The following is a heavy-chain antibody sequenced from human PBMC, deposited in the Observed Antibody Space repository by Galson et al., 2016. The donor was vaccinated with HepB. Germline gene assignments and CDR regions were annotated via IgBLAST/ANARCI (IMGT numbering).Heavy chain of an antibody. CDR2: ISWNRGSV. CDR3: AAGAGVSRCYVY. CDR1: GFTFDDYA. J-gene: IGHJ4*02. Sequence: SLRLSCAASGFTFDDYAMHWVRQAPGKGLEWVSGISWNRGSVAYADSVKGRFTVSQDNAKNSLYLQMNRLSAEDTALYYCAAGAGVSRCYVYWGQGTLVTVSS. V-gene: IGHV3-9*01. D-gene: IGHD6-13*01.